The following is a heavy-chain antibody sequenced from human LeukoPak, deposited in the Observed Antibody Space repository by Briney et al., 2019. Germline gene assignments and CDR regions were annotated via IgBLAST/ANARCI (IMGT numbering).Heavy chain of an antibody. CDR3: ARVARIRDAFDI. CDR2: INPSGGST. CDR1: GYTFTSYY. D-gene: IGHD2-21*01. Sequence: ASVKVPCKASGYTFTSYYMHWVRQAPGQGLEWMGIINPSGGSTSYAQKFQGRVTLTRDTSTSTVYMELSSLRSEDTAVYYCARVARIRDAFDIWGQGTMVTVSS. J-gene: IGHJ3*02. V-gene: IGHV1-46*01.